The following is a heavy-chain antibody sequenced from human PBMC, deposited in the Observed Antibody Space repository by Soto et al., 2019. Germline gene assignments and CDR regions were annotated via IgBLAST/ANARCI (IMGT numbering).Heavy chain of an antibody. CDR1: VGTFSGNA. V-gene: IGHV1-69*06. CDR2: IIPIFGTA. J-gene: IGHJ6*02. CDR3: AQHPYSSSWYDLAPYVLDV. D-gene: IGHD6-13*01. Sequence: SVKVSSKASVGTFSGNAISWVRQAPGQVLEWMGGIIPIFGTANYAQKFQGRVTITADKSTSTAYMELSSLRSEDTAVYYCAQHPYSSSWYDLAPYVLDVSSQGTTVTGSS.